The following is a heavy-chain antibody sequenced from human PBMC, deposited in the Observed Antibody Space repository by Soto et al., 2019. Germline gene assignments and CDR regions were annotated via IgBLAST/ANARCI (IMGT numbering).Heavy chain of an antibody. CDR2: INPNSGGT. J-gene: IGHJ6*02. Sequence: QVQLVQSGAEVKKPGASVKVSCKASGYTFTGYYMHWVRQAPGQGLEWMGWINPNSGGTNYAQKFQGRVTMTRDTSISTAYMELSRLRSDDTAVYYCARSDVFGRLSYYGMDVWGQGTTVTVSS. V-gene: IGHV1-2*02. D-gene: IGHD3-10*02. CDR3: ARSDVFGRLSYYGMDV. CDR1: GYTFTGYY.